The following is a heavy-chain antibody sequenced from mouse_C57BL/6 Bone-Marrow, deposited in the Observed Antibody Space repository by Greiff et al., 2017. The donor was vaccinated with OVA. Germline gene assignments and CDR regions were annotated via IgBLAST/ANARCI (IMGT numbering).Heavy chain of an antibody. D-gene: IGHD2-5*01. Sequence: QVQLQQPGAELVRPGSSVKLSCKASGYTFTSYWMDWVKQRPGQGLEWIGNIYPSDSETHYNQKFKDKATLTVDTSSSTAYMQLSSLTSEDSAVYYCARWDYSNFFAYWGQGTLVTVSA. CDR3: ARWDYSNFFAY. CDR1: GYTFTSYW. J-gene: IGHJ3*01. CDR2: IYPSDSET. V-gene: IGHV1-61*01.